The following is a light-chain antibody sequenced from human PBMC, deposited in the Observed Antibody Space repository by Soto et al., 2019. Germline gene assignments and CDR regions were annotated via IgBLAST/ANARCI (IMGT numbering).Light chain of an antibody. CDR2: SAS. V-gene: IGKV1-39*01. CDR3: QKSDSTPWT. J-gene: IGKJ1*01. Sequence: DIQRTQSPSSLSASVGDSFTITCLTSQTINNYLNWYQQKPGKAPKLLVYSASNLQSGVPSRFSGSGSGTNFTLTISDLQPEDFTTYYCQKSDSTPWTVGQGTKVEIK. CDR1: QTINNY.